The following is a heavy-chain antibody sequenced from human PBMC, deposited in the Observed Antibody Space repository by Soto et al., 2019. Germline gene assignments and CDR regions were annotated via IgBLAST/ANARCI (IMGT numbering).Heavy chain of an antibody. CDR3: ARQSGYCSGGSCYYYYYMDV. CDR1: GGSISSYY. V-gene: IGHV4-59*08. J-gene: IGHJ6*03. Sequence: SETLSLTCTVSGGSISSYYWSWIRQPPGKGLEWIGYIYYSGSTNYNPSLKSRVTISVDTSKNQFSLKLSSGTAADTAVYYCARQSGYCSGGSCYYYYYMDVWGKGTTVTVSS. D-gene: IGHD2-15*01. CDR2: IYYSGST.